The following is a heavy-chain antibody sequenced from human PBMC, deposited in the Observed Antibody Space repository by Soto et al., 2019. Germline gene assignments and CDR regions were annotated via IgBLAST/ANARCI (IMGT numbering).Heavy chain of an antibody. CDR2: VYYTGST. D-gene: IGHD2-15*01. CDR1: GGSINGFY. J-gene: IGHJ4*02. Sequence: SETLSLTCTVSGGSINGFYWSWIRQPPGKGLEWIGYVYYTGSTTYNPSLESRVNMSVDPSTNQFALELSSVNAADTAIYYCAKYRRTQAEGYTLDFWGQGILVTVS. V-gene: IGHV4-59*01. CDR3: AKYRRTQAEGYTLDF.